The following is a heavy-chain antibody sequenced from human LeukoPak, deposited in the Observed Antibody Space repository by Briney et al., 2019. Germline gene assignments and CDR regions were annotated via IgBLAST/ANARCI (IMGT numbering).Heavy chain of an antibody. D-gene: IGHD6-19*01. CDR1: GSTFSSYS. Sequence: GGSLRLSCAASGSTFSSYSMNWVRQAPGKGLEWVSSISSSSSYIYYADSVKGRFTISRDNAKNSLYLQMNSLRAEDTAVYYCARDIAVDPNYWGQGTLVTVSS. CDR2: ISSSSSYI. J-gene: IGHJ4*02. V-gene: IGHV3-21*01. CDR3: ARDIAVDPNY.